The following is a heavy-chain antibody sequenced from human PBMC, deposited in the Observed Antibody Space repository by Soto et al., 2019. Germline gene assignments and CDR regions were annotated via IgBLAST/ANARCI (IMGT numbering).Heavy chain of an antibody. V-gene: IGHV1-69*13. CDR3: ARPRTVAATKGYDY. D-gene: IGHD6-25*01. J-gene: IGHJ4*02. CDR2: IIPIFGTI. Sequence: SVKVSCKASGGTFSRYPIAWLRQAPGHGLEWMGQIIPIFGTIRHAQNFQGRITITADESTSTAYMELSSLRSDDTAVYYCARPRTVAATKGYDYWGQGTMLTVSS. CDR1: GGTFSRYP.